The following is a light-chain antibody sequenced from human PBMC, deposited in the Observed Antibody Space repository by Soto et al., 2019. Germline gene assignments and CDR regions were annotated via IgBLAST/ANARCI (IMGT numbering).Light chain of an antibody. CDR3: WHYHNWAPQYT. Sequence: EIVMTQSPSSLSVSPGDGATLSCRASQSVASNVAWYQQKPGQAHIPLIHGATTRAVGVPARFSGSGSGTEFTLTINGLQFEDDAVYYCWHYHNWAPQYTFGQGTKLQI. CDR2: GAT. J-gene: IGKJ2*01. CDR1: QSVASN. V-gene: IGKV3-15*01.